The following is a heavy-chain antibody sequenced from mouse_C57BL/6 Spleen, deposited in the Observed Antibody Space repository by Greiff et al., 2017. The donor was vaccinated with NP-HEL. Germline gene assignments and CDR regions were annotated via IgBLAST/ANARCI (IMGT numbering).Heavy chain of an antibody. CDR1: GYSITSGYY. V-gene: IGHV3-6*01. D-gene: IGHD1-1*01. CDR3: ASQLPPFAY. J-gene: IGHJ3*01. Sequence: EVKVEESGPGLVKPSQSLSLTCSVTGYSITSGYYWNWIRQFPGNKLEWMGYISYDGSNNYNPSLKNRISITRDTSKNQFFLKLNSVTTEDTATYYCASQLPPFAYWGQGTLVTVSA. CDR2: ISYDGSN.